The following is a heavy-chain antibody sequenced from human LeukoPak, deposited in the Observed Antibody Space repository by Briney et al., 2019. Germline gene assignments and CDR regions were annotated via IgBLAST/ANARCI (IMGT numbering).Heavy chain of an antibody. CDR2: ISGSGGST. V-gene: IGHV3-23*01. CDR3: AKAYSSVWYYFDY. Sequence: GGSLRLSCSASGFTFSTYAMSWVRQAPGKGLEWVSGISGSGGSTNYADSVKGRFTISRDNSKNTLFLQVNSLRAEDTAVYYCAKAYSSVWYYFDYWGQGTLVTVSS. CDR1: GFTFSTYA. D-gene: IGHD6-19*01. J-gene: IGHJ4*02.